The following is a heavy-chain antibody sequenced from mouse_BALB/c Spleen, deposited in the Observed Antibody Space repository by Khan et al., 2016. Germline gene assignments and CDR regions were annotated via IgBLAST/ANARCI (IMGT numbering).Heavy chain of an antibody. J-gene: IGHJ3*01. CDR3: ARNYYGSGAWFAY. V-gene: IGHV3-2*02. Sequence: EVQLQESGPGLVKPSQSLSLTCTVTGYSITSDYAWNWIRQFPGNKLEWMGYISYSGSTSYNPSLKSRISITRDTSKNQFFLQLNSVATEDTATYYCARNYYGSGAWFAYWGQGTLVTVSA. D-gene: IGHD1-1*01. CDR1: GYSITSDYA. CDR2: ISYSGST.